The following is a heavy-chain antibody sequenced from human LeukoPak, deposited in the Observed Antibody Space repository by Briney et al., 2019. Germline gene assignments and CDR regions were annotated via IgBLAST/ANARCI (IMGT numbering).Heavy chain of an antibody. D-gene: IGHD1-20*01. Sequence: GGSLRLSCAASGFTFDDYAMHWVQQAPGKGLEWVSGISWNSGSIGYADSVKGRFTISRDNAKNSLYLQMNSLRAEDTALYYCAKDIGYEWNYGMDVWGQGTTVTVSS. J-gene: IGHJ6*02. CDR1: GFTFDDYA. V-gene: IGHV3-9*01. CDR3: AKDIGYEWNYGMDV. CDR2: ISWNSGSI.